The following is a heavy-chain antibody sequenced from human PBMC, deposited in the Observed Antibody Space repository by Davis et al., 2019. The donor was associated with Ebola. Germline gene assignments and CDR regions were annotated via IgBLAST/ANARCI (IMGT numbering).Heavy chain of an antibody. Sequence: ASVKVSCKASGYTFTSYGISWVLPSPGQGLEWMGWISAYNGNTNYAQKLQGRVTMTTDTSTSTAYMELRSLRSDDTAVYYCARVLEWLPPDYWGQGTLVTVSS. D-gene: IGHD3-3*01. J-gene: IGHJ4*02. CDR2: ISAYNGNT. CDR1: GYTFTSYG. CDR3: ARVLEWLPPDY. V-gene: IGHV1-18*01.